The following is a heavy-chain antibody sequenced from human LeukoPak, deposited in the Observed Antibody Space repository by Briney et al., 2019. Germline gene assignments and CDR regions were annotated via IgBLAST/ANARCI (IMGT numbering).Heavy chain of an antibody. D-gene: IGHD3-10*01. Sequence: PSETLSLTCTVSGGSISSYYWSWLRQPPGKGLEWIGYIYYSGSTNYNPSLKSRVTISVDTSKNQFSLKLSSVTAADTAVYYCARSVRGVILLDYWGQGTLVTVSS. CDR3: ARSVRGVILLDY. CDR2: IYYSGST. J-gene: IGHJ4*02. V-gene: IGHV4-59*08. CDR1: GGSISSYY.